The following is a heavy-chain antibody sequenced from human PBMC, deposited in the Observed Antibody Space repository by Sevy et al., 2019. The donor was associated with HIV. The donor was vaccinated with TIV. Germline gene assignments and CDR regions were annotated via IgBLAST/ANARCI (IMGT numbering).Heavy chain of an antibody. CDR1: GFTFSSYG. D-gene: IGHD6-6*01. CDR2: IWYDGSNK. J-gene: IGHJ4*02. V-gene: IGHV3-33*01. Sequence: GGSLRLSCAASGFTFSSYGMHWVRQAPGEGLEWVAVIWYDGSNKYYVDSVKGRFTISRDNSKNTLYLQMNSLRAEDTAVYYCARERSSSAGALDYWGQGTLVTVSS. CDR3: ARERSSSAGALDY.